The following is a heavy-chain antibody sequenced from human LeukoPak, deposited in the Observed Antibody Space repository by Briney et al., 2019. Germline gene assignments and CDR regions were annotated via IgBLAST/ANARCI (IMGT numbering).Heavy chain of an antibody. CDR3: ARDQADIVVVPAARDYYYYYGMDV. Sequence: GGSLRLSCAASGFTFSGYAMHWVRQAPGKGLEWVAVISYDGSNKYYADSVKGRFTISRDNSKNTLYLQMNSLRAEDTAVYYCARDQADIVVVPAARDYYYYYGMDVWGQGTTVTVSS. CDR1: GFTFSGYA. CDR2: ISYDGSNK. D-gene: IGHD2-2*01. V-gene: IGHV3-30-3*01. J-gene: IGHJ6*02.